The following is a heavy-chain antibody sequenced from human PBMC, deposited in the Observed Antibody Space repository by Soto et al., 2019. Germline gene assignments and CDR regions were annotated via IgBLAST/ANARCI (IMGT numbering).Heavy chain of an antibody. J-gene: IGHJ6*02. D-gene: IGHD3-3*01. CDR2: IVVGSGNT. CDR3: AAVNHYDFWSGYPYGMDV. CDR1: GFTFTSSA. Sequence: SVKVSCKASGFTFTSSAVQWVRQAHEQRLEWIGWIVVGSGNTNYAQKFQERVTITRDMSTSTAYMELSSLRSEDTAVYYCAAVNHYDFWSGYPYGMDVWGQGTTVTASS. V-gene: IGHV1-58*01.